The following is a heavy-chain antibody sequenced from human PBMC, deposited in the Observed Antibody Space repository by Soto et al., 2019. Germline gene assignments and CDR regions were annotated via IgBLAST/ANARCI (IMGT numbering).Heavy chain of an antibody. Sequence: GSLRLSCVASGFTFTSYWMSWVRQAPGKGPQWVANIKQDGTETYYVDSVKGRFTISRDNTKNSVYLQMNSLRAEDTAVYYCARDRNYYFYYGFDVWGRGTTVTVSS. J-gene: IGHJ6*02. CDR2: IKQDGTET. V-gene: IGHV3-7*03. CDR3: ARDRNYYFYYGFDV. CDR1: GFTFTSYW.